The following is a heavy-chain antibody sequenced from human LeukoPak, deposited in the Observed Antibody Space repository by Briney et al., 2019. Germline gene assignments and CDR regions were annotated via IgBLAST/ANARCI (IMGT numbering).Heavy chain of an antibody. V-gene: IGHV4-59*01. J-gene: IGHJ4*02. CDR3: ARGTRSSWNVPFDH. CDR2: IYYSGST. Sequence: SETLSLTCTVAGGSISIYYWSWIRQPPGKGLEWIGYIYYSGSTNYNPSLESRVTISVDTSKNQFSLRLNSVTAADTAVYYCARGTRSSWNVPFDHWGRGTLVTVSS. D-gene: IGHD6-13*01. CDR1: GGSISIYY.